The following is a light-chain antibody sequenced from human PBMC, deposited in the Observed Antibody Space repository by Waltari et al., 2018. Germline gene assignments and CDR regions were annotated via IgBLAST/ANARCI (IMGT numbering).Light chain of an antibody. CDR3: QQYYNTPLT. Sequence: DIVMTQSPDSLAVSLGERATINCRSSQSLLFTSNNKNYLSWYQKKAGQPPRLLLYWASTRESGVPDRFSGGGSGTEFTLSISSLQAEDVAVYDCQQYYNTPLTFGGGTKVDI. CDR1: QSLLFTSNNKNY. J-gene: IGKJ4*01. V-gene: IGKV4-1*01. CDR2: WAS.